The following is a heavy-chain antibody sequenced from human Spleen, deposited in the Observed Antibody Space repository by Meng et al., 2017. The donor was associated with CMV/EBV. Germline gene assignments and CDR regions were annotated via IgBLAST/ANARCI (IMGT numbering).Heavy chain of an antibody. Sequence: GESLKISCIGSGFTFGDYTMTWVRQAPGQGLEWVGFIRSKSYGGTTEYAASVKGRFTISRDDSKNIAYLQMDSLKTEDTAVYKCARGRGLTGVGDYWGQGTLVTVSS. CDR2: IRSKSYGGTT. D-gene: IGHD1-26*01. V-gene: IGHV3-49*04. CDR1: GFTFGDYT. J-gene: IGHJ4*02. CDR3: ARGRGLTGVGDY.